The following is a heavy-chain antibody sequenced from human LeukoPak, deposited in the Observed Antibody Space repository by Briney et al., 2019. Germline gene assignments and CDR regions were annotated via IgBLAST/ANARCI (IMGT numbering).Heavy chain of an antibody. CDR1: GYTFTSYY. D-gene: IGHD2-2*02. V-gene: IGHV1-46*01. Sequence: ASVKVSCKASGYTFTSYYMHWVRQAPGQGLEWMGIINPSGGSTSYAQKFQGRVTMTRDMSTSTVYMELSGLRSEDTAVYYCARDTGYCSSTSCYTGAVGYYYYYMDVWGKGTTVTVSS. CDR3: ARDTGYCSSTSCYTGAVGYYYYYMDV. J-gene: IGHJ6*03. CDR2: INPSGGST.